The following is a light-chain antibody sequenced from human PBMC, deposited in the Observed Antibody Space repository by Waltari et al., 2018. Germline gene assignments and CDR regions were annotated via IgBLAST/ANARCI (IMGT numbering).Light chain of an antibody. CDR2: QVS. J-gene: IGKJ1*01. CDR3: VQGTHWPWT. V-gene: IGKV2-30*02. Sequence: DVVMTQSPLSLPVTPGQPASISCRSSQSLVHSDGKTYFNWLQQKPGQPPRRLIYQVSNRDSGVPDRFSGSGAGTDFTLKISRVEAEDVGVYYCVQGTHWPWTFGQGTKVEIK. CDR1: QSLVHSDGKTY.